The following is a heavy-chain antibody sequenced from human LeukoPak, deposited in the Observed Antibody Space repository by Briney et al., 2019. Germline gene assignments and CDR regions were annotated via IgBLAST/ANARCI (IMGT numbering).Heavy chain of an antibody. CDR2: INHSGST. CDR3: ARGAMIVSAFDI. V-gene: IGHV4-34*01. D-gene: IGHD3-22*01. Sequence: SETLSLTRAVYGGSFSGYYWSWIRQPPGKGLEWIGEINHSGSTNYNPSLKSRVTISVDTSKNQFSLKLSSVTAADTAVYYCARGAMIVSAFDIWGQGTVVTVSS. CDR1: GGSFSGYY. J-gene: IGHJ3*02.